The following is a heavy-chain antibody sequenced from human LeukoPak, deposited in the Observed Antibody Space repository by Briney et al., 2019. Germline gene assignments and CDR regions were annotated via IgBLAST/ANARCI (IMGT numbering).Heavy chain of an antibody. CDR3: ARDRSRYYYDSSGSPDDAFDI. CDR2: INPSGGST. D-gene: IGHD3-22*01. V-gene: IGHV1-46*01. J-gene: IGHJ3*02. CDR1: GYTFTSYY. Sequence: ASVKVSCKASGYTFTSYYMHWVRQAPGQGLEWMGIINPSGGSTSDAQKFQGRVTMTRDTSTSTVYMELSSLRSEDTAVYYCARDRSRYYYDSSGSPDDAFDIWGQGTMVTVSS.